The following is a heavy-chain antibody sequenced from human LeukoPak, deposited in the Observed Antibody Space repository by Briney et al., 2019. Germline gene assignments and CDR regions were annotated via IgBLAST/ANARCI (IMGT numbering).Heavy chain of an antibody. J-gene: IGHJ6*04. V-gene: IGHV3-7*01. CDR3: AELGITMIGGV. CDR2: IKQDGSEK. D-gene: IGHD3-10*02. CDR1: GFTFDDYG. Sequence: PGGSLRLSCAASGFTFDDYGMSWVRQAPGKGLEWVANIKQDGSEKYYADSVKGRFTISRDNAKNLLYLQMNSLRAEDTAVYYCAELGITMIGGVWGKGTTVTISS.